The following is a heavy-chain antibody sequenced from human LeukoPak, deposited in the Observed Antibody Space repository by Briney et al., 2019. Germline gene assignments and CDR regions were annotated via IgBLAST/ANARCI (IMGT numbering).Heavy chain of an antibody. V-gene: IGHV4-39*01. J-gene: IGHJ4*02. CDR2: IYYSGST. CDR1: GGSISSSSYY. Sequence: SETLSLTCTVSGGSISSSSYYWGWIRQPPGKGLEWIGSIYYSGSTYYNPSLKSRVTISVDTSKNQFSLKLSSVTAADTAVYYCARKGKLELVFDYWGQGTLVTVSS. D-gene: IGHD1-7*01. CDR3: ARKGKLELVFDY.